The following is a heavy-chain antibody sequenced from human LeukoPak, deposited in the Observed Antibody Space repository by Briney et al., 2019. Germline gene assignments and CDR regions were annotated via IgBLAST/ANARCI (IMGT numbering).Heavy chain of an antibody. J-gene: IGHJ4*02. CDR2: IKQGGSEK. V-gene: IGHV3-7*01. CDR3: ARLGGYGSYYFDY. Sequence: PGGSLRLPCAASGFTFSSYWMSWVRQAPGKGLEWVANIKQGGSEKYYVDSVKGRFTISRDNAKNSLYLQMNSLRAEDTAVYYCARLGGYGSYYFDYWGQGTLVTVSS. CDR1: GFTFSSYW. D-gene: IGHD5-12*01.